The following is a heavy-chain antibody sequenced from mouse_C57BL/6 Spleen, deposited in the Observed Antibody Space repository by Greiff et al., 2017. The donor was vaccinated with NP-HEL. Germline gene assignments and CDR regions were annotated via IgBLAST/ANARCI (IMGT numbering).Heavy chain of an antibody. V-gene: IGHV5-16*01. Sequence: EVNLVESEGGLVQPGSSMKLSCTASGFTFSDYYMAWVRQVPEKGLEWVANINYDGSSTYYLDSLNSRFIISRDNAKNILYLQMSSLKSEDTATYYCAREGGNFYFDYWGQGTTLTVSS. CDR1: GFTFSDYY. D-gene: IGHD2-1*01. CDR2: INYDGSST. J-gene: IGHJ2*01. CDR3: AREGGNFYFDY.